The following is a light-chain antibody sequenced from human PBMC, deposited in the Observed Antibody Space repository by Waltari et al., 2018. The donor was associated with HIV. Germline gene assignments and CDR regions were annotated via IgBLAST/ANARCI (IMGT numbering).Light chain of an antibody. CDR1: QSVGTF. J-gene: IGKJ5*01. V-gene: IGKV3-11*01. CDR2: DAS. CDR3: QERSNWPPIT. Sequence: EIVLTQSPAPLSLSQGENATLSCRATQSVGTFLGWYQQKPGQAPRLLVYDASNPAAGIPARFRGSGSGTDFTLTISSLEPEDSAVYYCQERSNWPPITFGQGTRLEIK.